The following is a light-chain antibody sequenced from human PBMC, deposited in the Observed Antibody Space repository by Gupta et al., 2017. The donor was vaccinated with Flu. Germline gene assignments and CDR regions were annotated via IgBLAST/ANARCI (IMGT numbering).Light chain of an antibody. J-gene: IGLJ3*02. V-gene: IGLV1-44*01. CDR2: SNN. CDR1: NSNVGSNA. Sequence: QSVLGQPPSASGTPGQWITISCSGSNSNVGSNAVTWYQHVSGKAPKLLIYSNNLRSSGVPDRFSGSKSGTSASLDISGLQSEDEADYDCAAWDDSLTGWLFGGGPKVTVL. CDR3: AAWDDSLTGWL.